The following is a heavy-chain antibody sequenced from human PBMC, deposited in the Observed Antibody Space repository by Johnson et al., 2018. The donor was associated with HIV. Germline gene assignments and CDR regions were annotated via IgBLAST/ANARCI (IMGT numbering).Heavy chain of an antibody. CDR1: GFTVSSNY. J-gene: IGHJ3*02. V-gene: IGHV3-66*01. CDR2: IYSGGST. CDR3: ARDREEYSSGWAEGRAFDI. Sequence: VQLVESGGGLVQPGGSLRLSCAASGFTVSSNYMSWVRQAPGKGLEWVSVIYSGGSTYYADSVKGRFTISRDNAKNSLYLQMNSLRAEDTAVYYCARDREEYSSGWAEGRAFDIWGQGTMVTVSS. D-gene: IGHD6-19*01.